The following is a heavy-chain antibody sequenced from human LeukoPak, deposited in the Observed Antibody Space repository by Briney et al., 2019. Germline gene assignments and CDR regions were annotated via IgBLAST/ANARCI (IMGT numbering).Heavy chain of an antibody. V-gene: IGHV4-39*07. J-gene: IGHJ6*03. Sequence: TSETLSLTCVVSGGSIITNDYWWGWIRQPPGKGLEWIGTIDHAGTTFYNVSLKSRVTISVDTPNNQFSLKLSSVTAADTAMYYCAREKIGTGTVLGKDYYYMDVWGKGTTVTVSS. D-gene: IGHD3-16*01. CDR3: AREKIGTGTVLGKDYYYMDV. CDR2: IDHAGTT. CDR1: GGSIITNDYW.